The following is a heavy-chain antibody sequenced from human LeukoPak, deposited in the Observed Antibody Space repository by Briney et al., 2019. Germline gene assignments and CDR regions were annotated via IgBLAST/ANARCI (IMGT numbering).Heavy chain of an antibody. D-gene: IGHD3-16*01. CDR1: GFTFSNAW. Sequence: GGSLRLSCAASGFTFSNAWMSWVRQAPGKGLEWVARIKSNTDGGTTDYAAPVKGRFTISRDDSKDTLYLQMTSLKTEDTAVYYCARAHEGGYYYYYMDVWGKGTTVTISS. CDR3: ARAHEGGYYYYYMDV. CDR2: IKSNTDGGTT. J-gene: IGHJ6*03. V-gene: IGHV3-15*01.